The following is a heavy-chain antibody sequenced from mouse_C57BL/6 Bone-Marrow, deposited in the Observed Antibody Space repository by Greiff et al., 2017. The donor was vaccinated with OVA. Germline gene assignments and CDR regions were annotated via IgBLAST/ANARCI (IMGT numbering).Heavy chain of an antibody. Sequence: VQLQQSGPGLVQPSQSLSITCTVSGFSLTSYGVHWVRQSPGKGLEWLGVLWRGGSTDYNAAFMSRLSITKDNSKSQVFFKMNSLQADDTAIYYCAKNDGYDYDWYCDVWGTGTTVTVSS. J-gene: IGHJ1*03. V-gene: IGHV2-5*01. CDR1: GFSLTSYG. CDR3: AKNDGYDYDWYCDV. D-gene: IGHD2-4*01. CDR2: LWRGGST.